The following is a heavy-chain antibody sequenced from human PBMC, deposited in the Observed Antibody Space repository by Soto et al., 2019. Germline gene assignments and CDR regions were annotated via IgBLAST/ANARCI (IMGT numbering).Heavy chain of an antibody. V-gene: IGHV3-23*01. J-gene: IGHJ3*01. CDR3: AKATTYSYDTDAFDF. Sequence: GGSLRLSCTASGFTFNRYAMGWVRQAPGKGLQWVAGISASGGSTYYGPSVKGRFTISRDSSKNTLHLQIDSLRGEDTAIYYFAKATTYSYDTDAFDFWGHGTMVTVSS. D-gene: IGHD3-22*01. CDR1: GFTFNRYA. CDR2: ISASGGST.